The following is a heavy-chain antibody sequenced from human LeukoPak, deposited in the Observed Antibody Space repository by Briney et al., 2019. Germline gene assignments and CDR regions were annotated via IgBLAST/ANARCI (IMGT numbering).Heavy chain of an antibody. CDR2: ISYDGSNQ. CDR3: VRVGGDYVAQYYFDC. D-gene: IGHD4-17*01. Sequence: GGSPRLSCAASGFTFSRYAMYWARQAPGKGLEWVSLISYDGSNQYYADSVKGRFTISRDNSKNTLYLRMNSLRAEDTAVYYCVRVGGDYVAQYYFDCWGQGTLVTVSS. V-gene: IGHV3-30-3*01. J-gene: IGHJ4*02. CDR1: GFTFSRYA.